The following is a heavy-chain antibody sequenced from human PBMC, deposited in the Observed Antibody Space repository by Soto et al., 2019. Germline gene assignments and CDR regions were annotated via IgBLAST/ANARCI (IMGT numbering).Heavy chain of an antibody. CDR3: ARTTALGISSSWYGMDV. CDR2: IYHSGTT. D-gene: IGHD6-13*01. J-gene: IGHJ6*02. CDR1: GDSISRSNW. V-gene: IGHV4-4*02. Sequence: QVQLQESGPGLVKPSGTLSLTCAVAGDSISRSNWWTWYRQPPGKGLEWIGEIYHSGTTNYSPSLKRRVSISLDNSKNPFDLNLNSMTSAETAVYYCARTTALGISSSWYGMDVWGQGTTVTVSS.